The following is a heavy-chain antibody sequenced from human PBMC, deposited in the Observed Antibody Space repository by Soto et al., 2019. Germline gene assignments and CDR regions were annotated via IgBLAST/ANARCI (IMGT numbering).Heavy chain of an antibody. Sequence: PGGSLRLSCAASGFTFSDYYMSWIRQAPGKGLEWVSYISSGSTIYYADSVKGRFTISRDNAKNSLYLQMNSLRAEDTAVYYCARDPAHIDYYDILPGYPDCWGQGTLVTVSS. CDR1: GFTFSDYY. J-gene: IGHJ4*02. CDR3: ARDPAHIDYYDILPGYPDC. D-gene: IGHD3-9*01. CDR2: ISSGSTI. V-gene: IGHV3-11*01.